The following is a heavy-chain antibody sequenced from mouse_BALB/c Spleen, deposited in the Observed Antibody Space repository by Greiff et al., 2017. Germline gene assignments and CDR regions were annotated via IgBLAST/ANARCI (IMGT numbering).Heavy chain of an antibody. J-gene: IGHJ4*01. CDR1: GFSFSSSA. Sequence: EVQGVESGGGLVKPGGSLNLSCAASGFSFSSSAMSWVRQSPEKRLEWVAEISSGGSYTYYPDTVTGRFTISRDNAKNTLYLEMSSLESEDTAMYYCASETMDYWGQGTSVTVSS. V-gene: IGHV5-9-4*01. CDR3: ASETMDY. CDR2: ISSGGSYT.